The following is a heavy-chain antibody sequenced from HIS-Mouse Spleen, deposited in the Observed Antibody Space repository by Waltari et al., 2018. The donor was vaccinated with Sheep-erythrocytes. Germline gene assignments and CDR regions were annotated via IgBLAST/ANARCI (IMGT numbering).Heavy chain of an antibody. CDR1: GGSISSGGYY. V-gene: IGHV4-31*03. CDR2: IYYSGST. CDR3: ARLITMVRGVTWYFDL. Sequence: QVQLQESGPGLVKPSQTLSLTCTVSGGSISSGGYYWSWIRQHPGKGLEWIGYIYYSGSTYYNPSLKSRVTISVDTSKNRFSLKLSSVTAADTAVYYCARLITMVRGVTWYFDLWGRGTLVTVSS. D-gene: IGHD3-10*01. J-gene: IGHJ2*01.